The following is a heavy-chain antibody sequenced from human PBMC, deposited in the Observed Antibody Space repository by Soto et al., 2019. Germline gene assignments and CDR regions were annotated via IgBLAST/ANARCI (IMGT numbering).Heavy chain of an antibody. CDR3: AKARNTYDILTGYIDY. D-gene: IGHD3-9*01. CDR2: ISYDGSSK. V-gene: IGHV3-30*18. J-gene: IGHJ4*02. CDR1: RFTFSSYG. Sequence: GGSLRLSCAASRFTFSSYGMHWVRQAPGKGLEWVTVISYDGSSKYYADSVKGRFTISRDNSKNTLYLQMNSLRAEDTAVYYCAKARNTYDILTGYIDYWGQGTLVTVSS.